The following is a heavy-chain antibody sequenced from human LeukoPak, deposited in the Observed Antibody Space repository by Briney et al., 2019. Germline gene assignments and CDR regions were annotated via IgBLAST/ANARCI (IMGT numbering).Heavy chain of an antibody. CDR3: ARDGFGGYSSSWYGYYYYYYMDV. CDR1: GFTFSSYA. Sequence: GGSLRLSCAASGFTFSSYAMSWVRQAPGKGREWVSAISGSGGSTYYADSVKGRFTISRDNSKNTLYLQMNSLRAEDTAVYYCARDGFGGYSSSWYGYYYYYYMDVWGKGTTVTVSS. CDR2: ISGSGGST. J-gene: IGHJ6*03. D-gene: IGHD6-13*01. V-gene: IGHV3-23*01.